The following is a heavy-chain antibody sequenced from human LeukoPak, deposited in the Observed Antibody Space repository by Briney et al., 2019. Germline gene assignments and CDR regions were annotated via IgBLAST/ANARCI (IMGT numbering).Heavy chain of an antibody. CDR1: GFTFSSYG. D-gene: IGHD4-17*01. Sequence: GGSLRPSCAASGFTFSSYGMHWIRQAPGKGLEWVAVISYDGSNKYYADSVKGRFTISRDNSKNTLYLQMNSLRAEDTAVYYCANSGAGDYDKTQESYYYYYYGMDVWGQGTTVTVSS. J-gene: IGHJ6*02. V-gene: IGHV3-30*18. CDR3: ANSGAGDYDKTQESYYYYYYGMDV. CDR2: ISYDGSNK.